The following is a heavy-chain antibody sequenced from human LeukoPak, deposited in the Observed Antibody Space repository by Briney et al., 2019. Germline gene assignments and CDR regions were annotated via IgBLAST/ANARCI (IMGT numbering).Heavy chain of an antibody. CDR2: IIPIFGTA. CDR3: AREGHYYYDSSGYPGGLKGYFDY. V-gene: IGHV1-69*01. D-gene: IGHD3-22*01. J-gene: IGHJ4*02. Sequence: GASVKVSCKASGGTFSSYAISWVRQAPGQGLEWMGGIIPIFGTANYAQKFQGRVTITADESTSTAYMELSSPRSEDTAVYYCAREGHYYYDSSGYPGGLKGYFDYWGQGTLVTVSS. CDR1: GGTFSSYA.